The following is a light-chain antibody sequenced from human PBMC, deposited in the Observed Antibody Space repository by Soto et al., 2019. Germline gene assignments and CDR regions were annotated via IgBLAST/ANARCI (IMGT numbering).Light chain of an antibody. V-gene: IGKV3-15*01. CDR3: QQYNNWPRT. CDR1: QSVSSD. Sequence: DIVLTQSPSTLSLSSLALATLSCRASQSVSSDLAWYHQKPGQAPRLLIYGASTRATGIPARFSGSGSGTEFTLTINSLQSEDFAVYYCQQYNNWPRTFGQGTKVDIK. J-gene: IGKJ1*01. CDR2: GAS.